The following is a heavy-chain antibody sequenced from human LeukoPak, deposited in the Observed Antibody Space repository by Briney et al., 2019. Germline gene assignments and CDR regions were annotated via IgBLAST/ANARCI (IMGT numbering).Heavy chain of an antibody. J-gene: IGHJ4*02. V-gene: IGHV1-18*01. CDR3: ARDLGSSGWYHVFDY. CDR2: ISAYNGNT. CDR1: GYTFTSYG. D-gene: IGHD6-19*01. Sequence: ASVKVSCKASGYTFTSYGISWVRQAPGQGLEWMGWISAYNGNTNYAQKLQGRVTMTTDTSTSTAYMELRSLRSDDTAVYYCARDLGSSGWYHVFDYWGQGTLVTVSS.